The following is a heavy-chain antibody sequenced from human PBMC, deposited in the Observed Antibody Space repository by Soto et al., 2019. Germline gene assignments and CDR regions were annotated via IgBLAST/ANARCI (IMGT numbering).Heavy chain of an antibody. V-gene: IGHV3-33*01. D-gene: IGHD3-3*01. Sequence: GGSLRLSCAASGFTFSSYGMHWVRQAPGKGLEWVAVIWYDGSNKYYADSVKGRFTISRDNSKNTLYLQMNSLRAEDTAVYYCAREEVITILPTDYWGQGTLVTVSS. CDR2: IWYDGSNK. J-gene: IGHJ4*02. CDR3: AREEVITILPTDY. CDR1: GFTFSSYG.